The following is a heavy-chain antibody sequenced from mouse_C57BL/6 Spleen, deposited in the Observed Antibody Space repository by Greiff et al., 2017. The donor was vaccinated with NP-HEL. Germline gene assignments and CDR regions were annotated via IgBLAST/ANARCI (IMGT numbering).Heavy chain of an antibody. V-gene: IGHV5-17*01. CDR2: ISSGSSTI. CDR1: GFTFSDYG. Sequence: EVKVVESGGGLVKPGGSLKLSCAASGFTFSDYGMHWVRQAPEKGLEWVAYISSGSSTIYYADTVKGRFTISRDNAKNTLFLQMTSLRSEDTAMYYCARDDYDEVWFAYWGQGTLVTVSA. J-gene: IGHJ3*01. CDR3: ARDDYDEVWFAY. D-gene: IGHD2-4*01.